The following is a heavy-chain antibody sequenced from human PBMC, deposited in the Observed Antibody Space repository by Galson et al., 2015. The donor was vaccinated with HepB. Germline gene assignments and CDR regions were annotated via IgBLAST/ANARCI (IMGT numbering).Heavy chain of an antibody. J-gene: IGHJ5*02. CDR3: ARDLNVVVPAAIGVGWFDP. Sequence: SVKVSCKASGGTFSSYAISWVRQAPGQGLEWMGGIIPIFGTANYAQKFQGRVTITADESTSTAYMELSNLRSEDTAVYYCARDLNVVVPAAIGVGWFDPLGQGTLVTVSS. D-gene: IGHD2-2*01. V-gene: IGHV1-69*13. CDR1: GGTFSSYA. CDR2: IIPIFGTA.